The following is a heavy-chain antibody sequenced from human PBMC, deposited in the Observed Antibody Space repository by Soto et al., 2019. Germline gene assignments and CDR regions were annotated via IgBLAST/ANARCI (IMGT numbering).Heavy chain of an antibody. V-gene: IGHV4-59*08. D-gene: IGHD2-15*01. J-gene: IGHJ4*02. CDR1: GGSISSYY. CDR2: IYYSGST. CDR3: ARLGVCSGGSCYSLYSFDY. Sequence: SETLALTCTVSGGSISSYYWSWIRQPPGKGLEWIGYIYYSGSTNYNPSLKSRVTISVDTSKNQFSLKLSSVTAADTAVYYCARLGVCSGGSCYSLYSFDYWGQGTLVTVPS.